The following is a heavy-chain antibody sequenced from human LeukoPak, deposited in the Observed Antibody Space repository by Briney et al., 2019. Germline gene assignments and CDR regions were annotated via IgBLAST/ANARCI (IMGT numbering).Heavy chain of an antibody. Sequence: GGSLRLSCVASGFALSNYALTWVRQAPGKGLEWVSVISGSGGTTHYADSVKGRFTISRDNSKNTLYLEMNSLRVGDTAMYYCAKDPNGDYVGAFDFWGQGTMVTVSS. CDR2: ISGSGGTT. J-gene: IGHJ3*01. V-gene: IGHV3-23*01. CDR1: GFALSNYA. CDR3: AKDPNGDYVGAFDF. D-gene: IGHD4-17*01.